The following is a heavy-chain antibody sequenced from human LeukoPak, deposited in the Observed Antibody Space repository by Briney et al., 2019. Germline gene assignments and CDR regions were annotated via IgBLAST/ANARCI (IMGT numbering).Heavy chain of an antibody. D-gene: IGHD1-26*01. V-gene: IGHV3-21*01. CDR2: ISSSSNYI. CDR3: ARDVGASAPDAFDI. Sequence: GGSLRLTCAASGFTFSTYNMNWVRQAPGKGLEWLSSISSSSNYIYYADSVKGRFTISRDNAKNSLYLQMNNLRAEDTDVYYCARDVGASAPDAFDIWGQGTMVTVSS. J-gene: IGHJ3*02. CDR1: GFTFSTYN.